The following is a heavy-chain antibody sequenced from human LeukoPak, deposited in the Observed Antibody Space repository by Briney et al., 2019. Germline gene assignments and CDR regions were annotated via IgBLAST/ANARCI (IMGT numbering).Heavy chain of an antibody. CDR3: ARVGDYYDSSGHYD. D-gene: IGHD3-22*01. Sequence: SETLSLTCTVSGGSISSYYWSWIRQPPGKGLEWIGYIYYSGSTNYNPSLKSRVTISVDTSKNQFSLKLSSVTAADTAVYYCARVGDYYDSSGHYDWGQGTLVTVSS. V-gene: IGHV4-59*01. CDR1: GGSISSYY. CDR2: IYYSGST. J-gene: IGHJ4*02.